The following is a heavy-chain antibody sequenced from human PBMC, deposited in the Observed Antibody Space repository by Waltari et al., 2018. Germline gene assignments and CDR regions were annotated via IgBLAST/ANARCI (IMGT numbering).Heavy chain of an antibody. CDR3: ARVDPFYDSSGYFLGDAFDI. Sequence: QVQLVQSGAEVKKPGASVKVSCKASGYTFTSYDINWVRQDTGQGLEWMGWMNPNSGNTGYAQKFQGRVTMTRNTSISTAYMELSSLRSEDTAVYYCARVDPFYDSSGYFLGDAFDIWGQGTMVTVSS. CDR2: MNPNSGNT. V-gene: IGHV1-8*01. CDR1: GYTFTSYD. J-gene: IGHJ3*02. D-gene: IGHD3-22*01.